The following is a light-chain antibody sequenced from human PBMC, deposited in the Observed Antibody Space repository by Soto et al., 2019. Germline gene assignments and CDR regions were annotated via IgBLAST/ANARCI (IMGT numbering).Light chain of an antibody. V-gene: IGKV2-28*01. CDR2: LGF. CDR3: MQALQAPSM. CDR1: QSLVQSNGYNY. J-gene: IGKJ1*01. Sequence: DIVITQSPLCLPVTHGEPASISFSSSQSLVQSNGYNYVHWYLQKPGQSPQLLIYLGFNRASGVPDRFSGSGSGTDFTLRISSVEAEDVGVYSCMQALQAPSMFGHGTKVDIK.